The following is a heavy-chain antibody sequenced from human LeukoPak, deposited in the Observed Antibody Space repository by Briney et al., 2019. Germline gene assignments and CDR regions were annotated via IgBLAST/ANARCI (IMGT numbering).Heavy chain of an antibody. J-gene: IGHJ5*02. V-gene: IGHV1-58*02. D-gene: IGHD3-16*02. CDR1: GFTFTSSA. Sequence: SVKVSCKASGFTFTSSAMQWVRQARGQRLEWIGWIVVGSGNTNYAQKFQERVTITRDMSTGTAYMELSSLRSEDTAVYYCAAGVYDYVWGSYRPIRFDPWGQGTLVTVSS. CDR3: AAGVYDYVWGSYRPIRFDP. CDR2: IVVGSGNT.